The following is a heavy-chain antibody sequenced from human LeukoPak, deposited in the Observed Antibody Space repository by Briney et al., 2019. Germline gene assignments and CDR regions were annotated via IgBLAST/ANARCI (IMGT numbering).Heavy chain of an antibody. D-gene: IGHD4-17*01. Sequence: SETLSLTCTVSGGSISSSSYYWGWIRQPPGKGLEWIGSIYYSGSTYYNPSLKSRVTISVDTSKNQFSLKLSSVTAADTAVYYCAREKTAVTTGFDYWGQGTLVTVSS. V-gene: IGHV4-39*07. J-gene: IGHJ4*02. CDR2: IYYSGST. CDR3: AREKTAVTTGFDY. CDR1: GGSISSSSYY.